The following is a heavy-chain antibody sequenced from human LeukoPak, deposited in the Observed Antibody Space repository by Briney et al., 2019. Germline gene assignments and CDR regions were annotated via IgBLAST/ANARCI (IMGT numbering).Heavy chain of an antibody. V-gene: IGHV4-31*03. CDR3: ARNYYDSSATVDY. Sequence: SQTLSLTCTVSGGSISSGGYYWSWLRQHPGKGLEWIGYIYYSGSTYYNPSLKSRVTISVDTSKNQFSLKLSSVTAADTAVYYCARNYYDSSATVDYWGQGTLVTVSS. D-gene: IGHD3-22*01. J-gene: IGHJ4*02. CDR1: GGSISSGGYY. CDR2: IYYSGST.